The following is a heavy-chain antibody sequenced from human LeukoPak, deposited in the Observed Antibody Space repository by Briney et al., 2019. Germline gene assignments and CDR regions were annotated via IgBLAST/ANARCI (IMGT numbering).Heavy chain of an antibody. J-gene: IGHJ5*02. CDR2: IYHSGST. D-gene: IGHD6-13*01. CDR1: GYSISSGYY. V-gene: IGHV4-38-2*02. CDR3: ARESGQLDQANWFDP. Sequence: SETLSLTRTVSGYSISSGYYWGWIRQPPGKGLEWIGSIYHSGSTYYSPSLKSRVTISVDTSKNQFSLKLSSVTAADTAVYYCARESGQLDQANWFDPWGQGTLVTVSS.